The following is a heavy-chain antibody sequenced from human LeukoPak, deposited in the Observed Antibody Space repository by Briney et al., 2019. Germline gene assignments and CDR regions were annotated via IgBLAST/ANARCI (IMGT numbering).Heavy chain of an antibody. Sequence: GGSLRLSCAASGFTFSSYSMNWVRQAPGKGLEWVSSISSSSSYIYYADSVKGRFTISRDNSKNTLYLQMNSLRAEDTAVYYCARDHYDFWSGYSDYWGQGTLVTVSS. CDR1: GFTFSSYS. J-gene: IGHJ4*02. D-gene: IGHD3-3*01. CDR3: ARDHYDFWSGYSDY. V-gene: IGHV3-21*01. CDR2: ISSSSSYI.